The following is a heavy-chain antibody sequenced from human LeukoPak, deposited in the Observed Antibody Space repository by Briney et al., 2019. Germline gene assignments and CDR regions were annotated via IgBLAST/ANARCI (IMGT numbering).Heavy chain of an antibody. D-gene: IGHD5-18*01. V-gene: IGHV1-69*06. CDR2: IIPMSGTV. CDR1: GGTFSTFG. Sequence: ASVKVSCKASGGTFSTFGISWVRQAPGQGLEWMGGIIPMSGTVNNAQKFQGRVTITADKSTGTAYMEMSSLRSDDTAVYYCARETGYAYGRAPLDYWGQGTLVTVSS. CDR3: ARETGYAYGRAPLDY. J-gene: IGHJ4*02.